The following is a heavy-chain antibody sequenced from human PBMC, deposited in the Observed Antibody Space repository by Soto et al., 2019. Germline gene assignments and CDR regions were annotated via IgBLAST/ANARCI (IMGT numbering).Heavy chain of an antibody. CDR2: ISPNSGDT. D-gene: IGHD2-2*01. CDR3: ARTHCSSISCYVGSWDY. Sequence: QVQLVQSGAEVKKPGASVKVSCKASGYTFTGYDMHWVRQAPGQGLEWMGWISPNSGDTNYAQKFQGWVTMTRDTSISTACMELSRLRSDDTAVYYCARTHCSSISCYVGSWDYWGQGTLVTVSS. V-gene: IGHV1-2*04. J-gene: IGHJ4*02. CDR1: GYTFTGYD.